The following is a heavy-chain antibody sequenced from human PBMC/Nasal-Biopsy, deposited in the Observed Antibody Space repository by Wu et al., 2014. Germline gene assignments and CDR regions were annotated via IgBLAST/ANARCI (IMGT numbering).Heavy chain of an antibody. J-gene: IGHJ6*03. Sequence: TSSSGSVTYNLSLKSRFTISVDTSNSRFSLRLNSVTAADTAVYYCARHVYDSGHYRRPDYYYYIDVWGEGTTVTVSS. CDR2: TSSSGSV. CDR3: ARHVYDSGHYRRPDYYYYIDV. V-gene: IGHV4-59*08. D-gene: IGHD3-22*01.